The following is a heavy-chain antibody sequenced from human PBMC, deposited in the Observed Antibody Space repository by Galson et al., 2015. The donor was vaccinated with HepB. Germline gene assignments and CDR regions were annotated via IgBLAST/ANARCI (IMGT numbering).Heavy chain of an antibody. Sequence: SLRLSCAASGFTFSGSAMHWVRQASGKGLEWVGRIRSKASSYATAYAASVKGRFTISRDDSKNTAYLQMNSLKTEDTAVYYCTWELLYWGQGTLVTVSS. CDR1: GFTFSGSA. CDR2: IRSKASSYAT. V-gene: IGHV3-73*01. J-gene: IGHJ4*02. CDR3: TWELLY. D-gene: IGHD1-26*01.